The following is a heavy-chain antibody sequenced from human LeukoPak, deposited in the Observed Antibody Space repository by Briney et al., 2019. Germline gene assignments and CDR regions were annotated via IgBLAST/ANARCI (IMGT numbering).Heavy chain of an antibody. CDR3: ATRKLGNDY. V-gene: IGHV4-59*01. J-gene: IGHJ4*02. D-gene: IGHD7-27*01. CDR1: GGSLSEYY. Sequence: SETLSLTCTVSGGSLSEYYWSWIRQSPGKGLEWIGYIYYTETSYNPSLKSRVTISSDTSKNQFSLKLYSVTAADTAVYYCATRKLGNDYWGQGTLVTVSS. CDR2: IYYTET.